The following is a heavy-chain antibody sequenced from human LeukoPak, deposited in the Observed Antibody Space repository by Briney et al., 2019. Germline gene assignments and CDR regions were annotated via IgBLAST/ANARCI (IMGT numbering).Heavy chain of an antibody. CDR2: ITISSNFI. CDR3: ARDGHGDGFLTGYSYFGMDV. CDR1: GFSLSSYS. D-gene: IGHD3-9*01. V-gene: IGHV3-21*01. J-gene: IGHJ6*02. Sequence: GGSLRLSCAASGFSLSSYSMTWVRQAPGKGLEWVSSITISSNFIYYADSVKGRFTISRDNAKSSLFRQMNSLRAEDTAVYFCARDGHGDGFLTGYSYFGMDVWGQGTTVTVSS.